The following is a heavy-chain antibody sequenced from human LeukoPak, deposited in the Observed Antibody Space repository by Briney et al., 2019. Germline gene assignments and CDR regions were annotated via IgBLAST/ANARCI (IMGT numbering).Heavy chain of an antibody. D-gene: IGHD3-10*01. J-gene: IGHJ5*02. CDR3: ARDLYGGSGSYPWFDP. V-gene: IGHV1-2*04. Sequence: ASVKVSCKASGYTFTGYYMHWVRQAPGQGLEWMGWINPNSGGTNYAQKFQGWVTMTRDTSISTAYMELSRLRSDDTAVYYCARDLYGGSGSYPWFDPWGQGTLVTVSS. CDR1: GYTFTGYY. CDR2: INPNSGGT.